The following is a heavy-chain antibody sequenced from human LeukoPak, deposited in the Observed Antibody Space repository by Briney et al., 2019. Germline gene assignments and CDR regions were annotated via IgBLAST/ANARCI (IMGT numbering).Heavy chain of an antibody. CDR2: ISGYNGDT. V-gene: IGHV1-18*04. D-gene: IGHD2-15*01. CDR3: ARAGADSAAYFYYAMDV. CDR1: GYTFTAFY. Sequence: ASVKVSCKASGYTFTAFYMHWVRQAPGQGLEWMGWISGYNGDTHYAQNLQDRVTMTTDTSTSTAYMDVRSLRSDDTAVYYCARAGADSAAYFYYAMDVWGQGTTVTVSS. J-gene: IGHJ6*02.